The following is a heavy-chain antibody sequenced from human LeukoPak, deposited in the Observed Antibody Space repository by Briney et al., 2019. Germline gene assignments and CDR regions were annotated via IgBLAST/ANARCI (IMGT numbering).Heavy chain of an antibody. CDR2: IYHSGST. V-gene: IGHV4-4*02. J-gene: IGHJ6*03. CDR3: ARDYYDSSGYYDSGASYYYMDV. CDR1: GGSISSSNW. Sequence: SETLSLTCAVSGGSISSSNWWSWVRQPPGKGLEWIGEIYHSGSTNYNPSLKSRVTISVDKSKNQFSLKLSSVTAADTAVYYCARDYYDSSGYYDSGASYYYMDVWGKGTTVTVSS. D-gene: IGHD3-22*01.